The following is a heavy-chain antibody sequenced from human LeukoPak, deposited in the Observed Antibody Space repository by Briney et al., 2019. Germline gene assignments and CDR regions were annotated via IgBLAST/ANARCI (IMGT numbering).Heavy chain of an antibody. J-gene: IGHJ4*02. Sequence: ASVKVSCKASGYTFTGYYMHWVRQAPGQGLEWMGWINPNSGGTNYAQKLQGRVTMTTDTSTSTAYMELRSLRSDDTAVYYCARTYDFWSGYGYFDYWGQGTLVTVSS. CDR1: GYTFTGYY. V-gene: IGHV1-2*02. CDR2: INPNSGGT. CDR3: ARTYDFWSGYGYFDY. D-gene: IGHD3-3*01.